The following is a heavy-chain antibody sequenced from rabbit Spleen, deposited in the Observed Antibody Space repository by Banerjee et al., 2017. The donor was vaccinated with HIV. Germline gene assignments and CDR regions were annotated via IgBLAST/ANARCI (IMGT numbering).Heavy chain of an antibody. V-gene: IGHV1S40*01. D-gene: IGHD1-1*01. Sequence: QQLVESGGGLVKPGASLTLTCTASGFSFSSGYDMCWVRQAPGKGLEWIACIYAGSSGSTFYASWAKGRFTISKTSSTTVTLQMTSLTAADTATYFCARAWVASGGAVIYYFNLWGPGPLVTVS. J-gene: IGHJ4*01. CDR3: ARAWVASGGAVIYYFNL. CDR2: IYAGSSGST. CDR1: GFSFSSGYD.